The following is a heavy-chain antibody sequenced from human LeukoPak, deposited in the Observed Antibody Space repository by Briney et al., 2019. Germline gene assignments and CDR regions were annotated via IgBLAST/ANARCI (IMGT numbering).Heavy chain of an antibody. D-gene: IGHD6-19*01. V-gene: IGHV4-34*01. CDR3: ARSQWLVALDY. Sequence: PSETLSLTCAVYGGSFSGYYWSWLRQRPGKGLEWIGEVNHSGSTNYNPSLKSRVTISVDTSKNQFSLKLSSVTATDTAVYYCARSQWLVALDYWGQGTLVTVSS. CDR1: GGSFSGYY. J-gene: IGHJ4*02. CDR2: VNHSGST.